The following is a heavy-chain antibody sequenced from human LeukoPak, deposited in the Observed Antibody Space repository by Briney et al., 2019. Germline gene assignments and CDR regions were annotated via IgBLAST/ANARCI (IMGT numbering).Heavy chain of an antibody. CDR3: ASDDTYGSGSFDY. V-gene: IGHV1-18*01. CDR1: GYTFTSYA. D-gene: IGHD3-10*01. Sequence: ASVKVSCKASGYTFTSYAISWVRQAPGQGLEWMGWISAYNGNTNYAQKLPGRVTLTTDTSTSTAYMELRSLTSDDTAVHYCASDDTYGSGSFDYWGQGTLVTVSS. CDR2: ISAYNGNT. J-gene: IGHJ4*02.